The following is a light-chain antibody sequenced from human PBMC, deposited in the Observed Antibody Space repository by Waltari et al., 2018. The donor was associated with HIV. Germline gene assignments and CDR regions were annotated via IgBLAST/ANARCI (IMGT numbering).Light chain of an antibody. CDR1: SSDVGGHNY. CDR2: EVS. Sequence: QSALTQPASVSGSPGQSITISCTGTSSDVGGHNYVSWYQQHPGKAPKLFIYEVSNRPSGVSNRFSGSNAGNTASMTISGLQAEDEADYYCNSYRSSTTPCVFGTGTKVTVL. V-gene: IGLV2-14*01. J-gene: IGLJ1*01. CDR3: NSYRSSTTPCV.